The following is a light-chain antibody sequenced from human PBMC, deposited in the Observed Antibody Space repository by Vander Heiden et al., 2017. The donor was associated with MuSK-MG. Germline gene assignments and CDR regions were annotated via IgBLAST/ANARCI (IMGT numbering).Light chain of an antibody. J-gene: IGKJ2*01. CDR1: QRISNY. CDR2: AAS. V-gene: IGKV1-39*01. Sequence: DIQMTQSPSSLSASVGDRVTITCRASQRISNYLNWYQQKPGKVPKLLIYAASSLQSGVPSRFSGSGSGTDFTPTISRLQREDFATYYCQQSYSTPPTFGQGTKLEIK. CDR3: QQSYSTPPT.